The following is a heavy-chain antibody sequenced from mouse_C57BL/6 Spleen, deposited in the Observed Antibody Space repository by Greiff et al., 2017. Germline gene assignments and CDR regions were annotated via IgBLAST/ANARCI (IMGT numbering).Heavy chain of an antibody. J-gene: IGHJ2*01. V-gene: IGHV1-54*01. CDR2: IYPGSGGT. D-gene: IGHD2-3*01. Sequence: QVQLKQSGAELVRPGTSVKVSCKASGYAFTNYTIEWVKQRPGQGLEWIGVIYPGSGGTNYNEKFKGKATMTADKSSSTAYMQLRSLTSEDSEVCFCERCDYDGPNYFDYWGQGTTLTVSA. CDR3: ERCDYDGPNYFDY. CDR1: GYAFTNYT.